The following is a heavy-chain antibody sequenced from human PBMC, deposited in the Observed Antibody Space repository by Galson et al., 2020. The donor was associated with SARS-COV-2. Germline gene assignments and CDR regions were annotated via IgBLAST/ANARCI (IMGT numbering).Heavy chain of an antibody. J-gene: IGHJ2*01. CDR3: ARDFSLFYGDGYFDL. CDR1: GFTFSSYG. CDR2: IWYDGSNK. V-gene: IGHV3-33*01. D-gene: IGHD4-17*01. Sequence: GGSLRLSCAASGFTFSSYGMHWVRQAPGKGLEWVAVIWYDGSNKYYADSVKGRFTISRDNSKNTLYLQMNSLRAEDTAVYYCARDFSLFYGDGYFDLWGRGTLVTVSS.